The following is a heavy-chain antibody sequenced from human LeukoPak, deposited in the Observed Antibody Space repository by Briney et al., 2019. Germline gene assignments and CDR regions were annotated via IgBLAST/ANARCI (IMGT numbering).Heavy chain of an antibody. V-gene: IGHV3-74*01. CDR1: GFTFSDYW. J-gene: IGHJ4*02. CDR3: AKNHPTRPLLTMIVVVIPGRFDY. D-gene: IGHD3-22*01. CDR2: INSDGRIT. Sequence: GGSLRLSCAASGFTFSDYWMHWVRQASGKGLVGVSRINSDGRITSYADSVKGRFTISRDNAKNTLYLQMRAEDTAVYYCAKNHPTRPLLTMIVVVIPGRFDYWGQGTLVTVSS.